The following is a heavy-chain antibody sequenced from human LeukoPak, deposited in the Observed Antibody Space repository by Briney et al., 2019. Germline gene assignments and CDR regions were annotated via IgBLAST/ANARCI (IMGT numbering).Heavy chain of an antibody. D-gene: IGHD4-17*01. Sequence: SQTLSLTCAISGDSVSSNSAAWNWIRQSPSGGLEWLGRTYYRSKWYNEYAVSVKSRITINPDTSKDQFSLQLNSVTPEDTAVYYCARGEATVTSSFDYWGQGTLVTVSS. V-gene: IGHV6-1*01. CDR2: TYYRSKWYN. J-gene: IGHJ4*02. CDR3: ARGEATVTSSFDY. CDR1: GDSVSSNSAA.